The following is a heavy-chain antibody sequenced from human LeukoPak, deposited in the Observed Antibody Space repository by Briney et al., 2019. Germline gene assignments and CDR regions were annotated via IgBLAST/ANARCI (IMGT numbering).Heavy chain of an antibody. V-gene: IGHV3-30*03. CDR3: AREYRSTWTSFDY. Sequence: GGSLRLSCTASGFTFNTYAMNWVRQAPGKGLEWVSFISSDGRNKYYADSVKGRFTISRDNSESTLFLQMNSLRAEDTAVYYCAREYRSTWTSFDYWGQGTLVTVSS. CDR2: ISSDGRNK. J-gene: IGHJ4*02. CDR1: GFTFNTYA. D-gene: IGHD6-13*01.